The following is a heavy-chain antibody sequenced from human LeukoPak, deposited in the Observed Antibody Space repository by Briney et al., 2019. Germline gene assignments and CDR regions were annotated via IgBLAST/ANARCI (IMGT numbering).Heavy chain of an antibody. Sequence: GGSLRLSCAASGFTFSTYYMSWVRQAPGTGLEWVANIKQDGSEKYYVDSVKGRFTISRDNAKNSLYLQMNSLRTEDTAVYYCTKVARYNWNDVGIFDAFDIWGQGTMVTVSS. CDR2: IKQDGSEK. CDR3: TKVARYNWNDVGIFDAFDI. D-gene: IGHD1-20*01. J-gene: IGHJ3*02. V-gene: IGHV3-7*01. CDR1: GFTFSTYY.